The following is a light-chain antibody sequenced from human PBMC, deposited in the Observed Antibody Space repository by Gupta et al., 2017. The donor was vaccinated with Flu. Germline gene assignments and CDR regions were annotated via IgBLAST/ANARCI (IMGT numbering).Light chain of an antibody. CDR2: QNT. V-gene: IGLV3-1*01. J-gene: IGLJ2*01. CDR1: NLEQKY. Sequence: YDLTQPLSVSVSPGHTVTISCSGHNLEQKYACWYQQRPGQSPVLVIFQNTKRPSGISDRFSASNSGNTATLTITGTQVMDEADYYCQAWDSHYVVFGGGTKLTVL. CDR3: QAWDSHYVV.